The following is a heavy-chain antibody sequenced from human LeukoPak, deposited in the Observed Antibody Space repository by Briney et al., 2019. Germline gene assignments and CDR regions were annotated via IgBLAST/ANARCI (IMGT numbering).Heavy chain of an antibody. V-gene: IGHV3-23*01. D-gene: IGHD6-13*01. J-gene: IGHJ3*01. CDR1: GFTFSSYG. CDR2: FSATDGSA. CDR3: ARAKIAAAGTGAFDV. Sequence: GGSLRLSCAASGFTFSSYGMTWVRQAPGKGGEGVSGFSATDGSAQYAESVEGRFTISRDNSKNTLFLQMNSLGAEDTAVYYCARAKIAAAGTGAFDVWGQGTLVTVSS.